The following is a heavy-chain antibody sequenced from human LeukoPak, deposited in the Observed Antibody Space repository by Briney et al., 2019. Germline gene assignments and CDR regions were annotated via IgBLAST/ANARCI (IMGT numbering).Heavy chain of an antibody. CDR2: IIPIFGTA. V-gene: IGHV1-69*05. D-gene: IGHD6-13*01. J-gene: IGHJ4*02. CDR3: ASPMGSSWAFDY. CDR1: GGTFSSYA. Sequence: EASVKVSXKASGGTFSSYAISWVRQAPGQGLEWMGRIIPIFGTANYAQKFQGRVTITTDESTSTAYMELSSLRSEDTAVYYCASPMGSSWAFDYWGQGTLVTVSS.